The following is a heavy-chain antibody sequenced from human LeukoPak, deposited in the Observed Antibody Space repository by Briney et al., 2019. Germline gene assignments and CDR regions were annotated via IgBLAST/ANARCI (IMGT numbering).Heavy chain of an antibody. CDR2: IKQDGSEK. CDR1: GFTFSSYW. V-gene: IGHV3-7*01. J-gene: IGHJ4*02. Sequence: GGSLRLSCAASGFTFSSYWMTWVRQAPGKGLEWVANIKQDGSEKYYVDSVKGRFTISRDNSKNTLYLQMNSLRAEDTAVYYCARETNMAGSPIDYWGQGTLVTVSS. CDR3: ARETNMAGSPIDY. D-gene: IGHD6-19*01.